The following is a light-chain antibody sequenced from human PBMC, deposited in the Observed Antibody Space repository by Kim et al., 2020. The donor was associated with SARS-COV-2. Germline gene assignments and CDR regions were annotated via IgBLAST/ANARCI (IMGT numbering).Light chain of an antibody. Sequence: ALRQRVRIRCQGDSLRSCYATWYQQKPGKAPILVIYGKNNRPSGIPNRFSGSSSGNTASLTITGTQAGDEADYYCNSRDSNDNVVFGGGTQLTVL. CDR1: SLRSCY. CDR3: NSRDSNDNVV. V-gene: IGLV3-19*01. CDR2: GKN. J-gene: IGLJ2*01.